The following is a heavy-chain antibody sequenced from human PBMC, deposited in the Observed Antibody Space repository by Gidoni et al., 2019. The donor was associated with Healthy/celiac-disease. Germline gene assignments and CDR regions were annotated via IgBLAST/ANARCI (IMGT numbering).Heavy chain of an antibody. CDR1: GGSISGYY. V-gene: IGHV4-59*01. CDR3: ARGPGSYSLFDY. Sequence: PGLVKPSETLSLTCTASGGSISGYYGSWIRQPPGKGLERIGYSYYCGSPNYNPSLKRRVTISVDTSKNQFSLKLSSVTAADTAVYYCARGPGSYSLFDYWGQGTLVTVSS. D-gene: IGHD1-26*01. J-gene: IGHJ4*02. CDR2: SYYCGSP.